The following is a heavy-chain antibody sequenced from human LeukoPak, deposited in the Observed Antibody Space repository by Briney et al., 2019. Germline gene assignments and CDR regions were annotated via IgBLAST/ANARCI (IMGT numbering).Heavy chain of an antibody. CDR2: VYHSGIT. J-gene: IGHJ5*02. D-gene: IGHD3-10*01. CDR3: ARETKKRITMVRGVIITRGNGEFDP. V-gene: IGHV4-4*02. Sequence: SETLSLTCAVSGGSITSSNWWTWVRQAPGKGLEWIGEVYHSGITNYNPSLKSRLTLSVDMSNNQFSLRLNSVTAADTAVYYCARETKKRITMVRGVIITRGNGEFDPWGQGTLVTVSS. CDR1: GGSITSSNW.